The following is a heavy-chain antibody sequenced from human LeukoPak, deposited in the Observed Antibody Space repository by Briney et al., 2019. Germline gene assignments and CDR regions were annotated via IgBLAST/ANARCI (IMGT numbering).Heavy chain of an antibody. CDR1: GGTFSSYA. D-gene: IGHD2-15*01. J-gene: IGHJ4*02. CDR2: IIPIFGTA. Sequence: SVKVSCKASGGTFSSYAISWVRQAPGQGLEWMGGIIPIFGTANYAQKFQGRVTITADKSTSTAYMELSSLRSEDTAVYYCARDGGPYCSGGSCYGSLGDWGQGTLVTVSS. CDR3: ARDGGPYCSGGSCYGSLGD. V-gene: IGHV1-69*06.